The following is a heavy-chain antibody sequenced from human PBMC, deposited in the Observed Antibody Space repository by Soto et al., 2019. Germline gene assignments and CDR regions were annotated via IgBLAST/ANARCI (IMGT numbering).Heavy chain of an antibody. CDR3: AQFFGEYSYGQRYLGD. Sequence: QVPLVQSGAEVKKPGASVKVSCKASGYTFSRYTLHWVRQAPGQSLEWMGWIHTGTGNTKYSQKFQDRVTITRDTSASTAYMELSSLRAEDTAVYYCAQFFGEYSYGQRYLGDWGQGTLVSVSS. CDR2: IHTGTGNT. V-gene: IGHV1-3*04. J-gene: IGHJ4*02. CDR1: GYTFSRYT. D-gene: IGHD5-18*01.